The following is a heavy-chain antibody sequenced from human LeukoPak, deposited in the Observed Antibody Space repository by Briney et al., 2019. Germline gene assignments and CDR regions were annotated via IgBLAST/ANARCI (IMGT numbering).Heavy chain of an antibody. CDR1: GGSVSSGTYY. D-gene: IGHD6-19*01. J-gene: IGHJ4*02. Sequence: SETLSLTCTVSGGSVSSGTYYWSWIRQPPGKRLEWIGSISYSGSSDYNPSLESRVTISVDTAKNQFSLEVSSVTAADTAVYYCARDAGAVAGTGSSFDYWGQGTLVTVSS. V-gene: IGHV4-61*01. CDR2: ISYSGSS. CDR3: ARDAGAVAGTGSSFDY.